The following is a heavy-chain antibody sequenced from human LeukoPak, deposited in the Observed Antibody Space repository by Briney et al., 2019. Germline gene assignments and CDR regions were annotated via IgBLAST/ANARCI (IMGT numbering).Heavy chain of an antibody. J-gene: IGHJ4*02. V-gene: IGHV3-66*01. Sequence: GGSLRLSCAASGSSHYMSWVRQAPGKGLEWVSVIYDGDITYYADSVKGRFTISRDSSMDTLYLQMNSLRAEDTAVYYCAKVAPAGTYFDSWGQGTLVTVSS. CDR3: AKVAPAGTYFDS. D-gene: IGHD6-13*01. CDR2: IYDGDIT. CDR1: GSSHY.